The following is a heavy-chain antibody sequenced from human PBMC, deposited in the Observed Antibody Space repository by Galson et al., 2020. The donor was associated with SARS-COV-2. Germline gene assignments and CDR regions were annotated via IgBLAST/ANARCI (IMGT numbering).Heavy chain of an antibody. CDR1: GFTFSSYG. CDR3: ARDRQSSYYGMDV. J-gene: IGHJ6*02. V-gene: IGHV3-21*01. CDR2: ISSSSTYVYSGSSYI. Sequence: PGGSLRLSCAASGFTFSSYGMNWVRQAPGKGLEWVSSISSSSTYVYSGSSYIYYADSVKGRFTISRDKAKNSLYLQMNSLRAEDTAVYYCARDRQSSYYGMDVWGQGTTVTVSS.